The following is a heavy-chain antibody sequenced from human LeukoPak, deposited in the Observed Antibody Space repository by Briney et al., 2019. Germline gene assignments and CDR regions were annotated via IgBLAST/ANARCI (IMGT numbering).Heavy chain of an antibody. CDR1: GGSFSSYA. CDR3: ARGWLAETTVVTPYNY. V-gene: IGHV1-69*13. Sequence: EASVKVSCKASGGSFSSYAISWVRQAPGRGLEWMGGIIPIFGKANYAQKFQDRVAITAVESMSTVYMELSSLRSEDTAVYYCARGWLAETTVVTPYNYWGQGALVTVSS. D-gene: IGHD4-23*01. CDR2: IIPIFGKA. J-gene: IGHJ4*02.